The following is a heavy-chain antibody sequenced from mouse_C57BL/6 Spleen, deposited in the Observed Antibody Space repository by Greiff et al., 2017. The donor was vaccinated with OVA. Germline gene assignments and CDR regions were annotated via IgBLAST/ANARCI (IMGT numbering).Heavy chain of an antibody. D-gene: IGHD2-3*01. CDR3: ARGDGYLAY. V-gene: IGHV1-42*01. CDR1: GYSFTGYY. CDR2: INPSTGGT. Sequence: EVQLQQSGPELVKPGASVKISCKASGYSFTGYYMNWVKQSPEKSLEWIGEINPSTGGTTYNQKFKAKATLTVDKSSSTAYMQLKSLTSEDSAVYYCARGDGYLAYWGQGTLVTVSA. J-gene: IGHJ3*01.